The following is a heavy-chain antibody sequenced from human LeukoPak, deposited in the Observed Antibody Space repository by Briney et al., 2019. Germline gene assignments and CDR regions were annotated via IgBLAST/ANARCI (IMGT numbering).Heavy chain of an antibody. V-gene: IGHV3-30*02. Sequence: PGGSLRLSCAPSGFTFSSYGMHWVRQAPGKGLGWVAFIRYDVSNKYYADSVKGPFTLSTDNSKHTLYLQMNSLRAEDTAVSYCARRTTTGVLLWFGDYFDYWGQGTLVTVSS. D-gene: IGHD3-10*01. CDR1: GFTFSSYG. J-gene: IGHJ4*02. CDR3: ARRTTTGVLLWFGDYFDY. CDR2: IRYDVSNK.